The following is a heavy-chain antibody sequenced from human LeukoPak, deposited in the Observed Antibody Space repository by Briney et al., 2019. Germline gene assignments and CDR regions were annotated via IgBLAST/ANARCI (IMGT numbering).Heavy chain of an antibody. V-gene: IGHV3-30*02. Sequence: PGGSLRLSCAASGFTFSSYEMNWVRQAPGKGLEWVAFIRYDGSNKYYADSVKGRFTISRDNSKNTLYLQMNSLRAEDTAEYYCAKGGYYYDSSGYYNGAFDIWGQGTMVTVSS. CDR2: IRYDGSNK. CDR3: AKGGYYYDSSGYYNGAFDI. J-gene: IGHJ3*02. CDR1: GFTFSSYE. D-gene: IGHD3-22*01.